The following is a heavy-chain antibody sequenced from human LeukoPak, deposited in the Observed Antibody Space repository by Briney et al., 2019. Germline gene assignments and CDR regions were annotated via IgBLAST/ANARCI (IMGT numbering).Heavy chain of an antibody. CDR1: GFTFSSYS. CDR2: YSSSII. Sequence: PGGSLRLSCAASGFTFSSYSMSYSSSIIYYADSVKGRFTISRDNGKNSLYLQMNSLRAEDTAVYYCARDRLHYGEYEKTFDYWGQGTLVTVSS. D-gene: IGHD4-17*01. J-gene: IGHJ4*02. CDR3: ARDRLHYGEYEKTFDY. V-gene: IGHV3-48*01.